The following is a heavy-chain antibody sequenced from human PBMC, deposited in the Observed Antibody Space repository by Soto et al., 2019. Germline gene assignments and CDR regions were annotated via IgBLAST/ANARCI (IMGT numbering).Heavy chain of an antibody. D-gene: IGHD6-13*01. CDR3: ASDARGSRWFP. Sequence: QVQLVQSGAEVKKPGSSVKVSCKASGGTFSSYTISWVRQAPGQGLEWMGRIIPILGIANYSQKFQGRVTITADKSTSTAYRELSSLRSEDTAVYYCASDARGSRWFPGGQGTLVTVSS. V-gene: IGHV1-69*02. CDR1: GGTFSSYT. J-gene: IGHJ5*02. CDR2: IIPILGIA.